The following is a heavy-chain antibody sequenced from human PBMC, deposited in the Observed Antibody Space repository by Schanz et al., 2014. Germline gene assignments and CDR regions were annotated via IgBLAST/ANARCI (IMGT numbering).Heavy chain of an antibody. D-gene: IGHD5-12*01. J-gene: IGHJ3*01. Sequence: QVQLVESGGGVVQPGRSLRLSCAASGFTFSKYGMHWVRQAPGKGLEWVAVIWYDGSNKDYADSVKGRFTISRDNSKTTLFLQMHSLSVADTAVYFCSRDGGRDGYNLAFDVWGQGTLVTVSS. CDR1: GFTFSKYG. CDR2: IWYDGSNK. CDR3: SRDGGRDGYNLAFDV. V-gene: IGHV3-33*01.